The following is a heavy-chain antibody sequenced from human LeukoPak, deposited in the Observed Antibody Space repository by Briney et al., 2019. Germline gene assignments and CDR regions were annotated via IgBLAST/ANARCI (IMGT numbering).Heavy chain of an antibody. D-gene: IGHD3-10*01. CDR1: GGTFSSYA. CDR2: IIPIFGTA. Sequence: SVKVSCKASGGTFSSYAISWVRQAPGQGLEWMGGIIPIFGTANYAQKFQGRVTITADKSTSTAYMELSSLRSEDTAVYYCARSVMVRGQNYYYYMDVWGKGTTVTISS. CDR3: ARSVMVRGQNYYYYMDV. V-gene: IGHV1-69*06. J-gene: IGHJ6*03.